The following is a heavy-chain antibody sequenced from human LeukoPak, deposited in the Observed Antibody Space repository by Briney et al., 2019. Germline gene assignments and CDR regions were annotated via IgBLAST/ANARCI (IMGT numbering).Heavy chain of an antibody. Sequence: GGSLRLTCAASGFTFSAYGMYWVRQAPGKGLEWVSAISPSSSVSKYADSVKGRFTISRDNSQNTLYLQMDSLRAEDTAVYYCARAGSYYDSSGYYLYYFDYWGQGTLVTVSS. J-gene: IGHJ4*02. CDR3: ARAGSYYDSSGYYLYYFDY. CDR2: ISPSSSVS. D-gene: IGHD3-22*01. CDR1: GFTFSAYG. V-gene: IGHV3-23*01.